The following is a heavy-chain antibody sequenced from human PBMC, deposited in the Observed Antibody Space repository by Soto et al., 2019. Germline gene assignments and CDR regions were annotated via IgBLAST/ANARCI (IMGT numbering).Heavy chain of an antibody. CDR3: ARAAIAARPRGWFDP. V-gene: IGHV1-2*02. CDR2: INPNSGST. CDR1: GYTFTGYY. D-gene: IGHD6-6*01. J-gene: IGHJ5*02. Sequence: ASVKVSCKASGYTFTGYYMHCVRQAPGQGLEWMGWINPNSGSTNYAQKFQGRVTMTRDTSISTAYMELSRLRSDDTAVYYCARAAIAARPRGWFDPWGQGTLVTVSS.